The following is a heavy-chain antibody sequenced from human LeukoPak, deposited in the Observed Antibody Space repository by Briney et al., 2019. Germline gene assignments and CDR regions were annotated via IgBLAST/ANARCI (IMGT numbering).Heavy chain of an antibody. CDR3: ARIWGVAVADY. V-gene: IGHV3-21*01. J-gene: IGHJ4*02. CDR2: ISSSSSYI. D-gene: IGHD6-19*01. Sequence: GGSLRLSCAASGFTFSSYSTNWVRQAPGKGLEWVSSISSSSSYIYYADSVKGRFTISRDNAKNPLYLQMNSLRAEDTAVYYCARIWGVAVADYWGQGTLVTVSS. CDR1: GFTFSSYS.